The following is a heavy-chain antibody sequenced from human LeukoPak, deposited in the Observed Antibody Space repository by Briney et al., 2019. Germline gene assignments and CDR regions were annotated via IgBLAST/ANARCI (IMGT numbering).Heavy chain of an antibody. D-gene: IGHD3-10*02. CDR3: AELGITMIGGV. CDR2: IGWDGSST. V-gene: IGHV3-43*01. Sequence: PGGSLRLSCAASGFTFDDYTMRWVRHVPGKGLEWVSLIGWDGSSTSYADSMKGRFTISRDNSKNSLYLQMNSLRAEDTAVYYCAELGITMIGGVWGKGTTVTVSS. J-gene: IGHJ6*04. CDR1: GFTFDDYT.